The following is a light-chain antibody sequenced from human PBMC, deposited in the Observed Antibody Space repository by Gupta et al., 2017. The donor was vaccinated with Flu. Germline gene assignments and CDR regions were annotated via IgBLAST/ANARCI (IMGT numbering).Light chain of an antibody. CDR1: ISNIGSNF. V-gene: IGLV1-47*01. CDR2: KNT. CDR3: ATWDDSLSRRV. J-gene: IGLJ3*02. Sequence: RVTIACSGSISNIGSNFVYWYQQLPGTAPKLLIYKNTQRPSGVPDRFSGSKSGTSASLAISGLRSEDEARYYCATWDDSLSRRVFGGGTKLTVL.